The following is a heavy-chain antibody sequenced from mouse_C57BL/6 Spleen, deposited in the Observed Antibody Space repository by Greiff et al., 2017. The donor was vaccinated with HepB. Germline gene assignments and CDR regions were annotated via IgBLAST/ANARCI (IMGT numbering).Heavy chain of an antibody. J-gene: IGHJ1*03. CDR3: ARDYYGRGYFDV. CDR2: SRNKANDYTT. V-gene: IGHV7-1*01. CDR1: GFTFSDFY. D-gene: IGHD1-1*01. Sequence: EVQWVESGGGLVQSGRSLRLSCATSGFTFSDFYMEWVRQAPGKGLEWIAASRNKANDYTTEYSASVKGRFIVSRDTSQSILYLQMNALRAEDTAIYYCARDYYGRGYFDVWGTGTTVTVSS.